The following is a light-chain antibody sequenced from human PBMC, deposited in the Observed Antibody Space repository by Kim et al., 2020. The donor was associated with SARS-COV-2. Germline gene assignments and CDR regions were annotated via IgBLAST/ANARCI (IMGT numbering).Light chain of an antibody. CDR2: KAS. V-gene: IGKV1-5*03. Sequence: DIQMTQSPSTVSASVGDRVTITCRASQGISSWLAWYQQKPGKAPKLLIYKASSLKSGVPSRFSGSGSGTEFPLTINRLQPGDFASYFCQQYKIYPYAFGKGTNLE. CDR1: QGISSW. J-gene: IGKJ2*01. CDR3: QQYKIYPYA.